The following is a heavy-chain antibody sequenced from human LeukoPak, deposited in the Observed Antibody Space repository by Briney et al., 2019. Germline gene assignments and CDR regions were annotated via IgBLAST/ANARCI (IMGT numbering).Heavy chain of an antibody. J-gene: IGHJ4*02. D-gene: IGHD4-23*01. CDR1: GGSISSSNW. CDR2: IYYSGST. CDR3: ARIFWYGGNPLFDY. V-gene: IGHV4-4*02. Sequence: SETLSLTCDVSGGSISSSNWWSWVRQPPGKGLEWIGSIYYSGSTYYNPSLKSRVTISVDTSKNQFSLKLSSVTAADTAVYYCARIFWYGGNPLFDYWGQGTLVTVSS.